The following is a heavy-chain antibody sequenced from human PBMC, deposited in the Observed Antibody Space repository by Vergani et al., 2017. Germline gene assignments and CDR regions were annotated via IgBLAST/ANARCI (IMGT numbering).Heavy chain of an antibody. J-gene: IGHJ6*02. V-gene: IGHV3-21*01. CDR2: ISSSSSYI. Sequence: EVQLVESGGGLVKRGGSLRLSCAASGFTFSSYSMNWVRQAPGKGLEWVSSISSSSSYIYYADSVKGRFTISRDNAKNSLYLQMNSLRAEDTAVYYCARTYYYDSSGYYYDYYYYGMDVWGQGTTVTVSS. CDR3: ARTYYYDSSGYYYDYYYYGMDV. CDR1: GFTFSSYS. D-gene: IGHD3-22*01.